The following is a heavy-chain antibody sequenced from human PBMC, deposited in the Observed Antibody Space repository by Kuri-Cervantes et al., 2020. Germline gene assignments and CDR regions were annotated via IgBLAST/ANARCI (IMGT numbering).Heavy chain of an antibody. D-gene: IGHD3-22*01. CDR2: IIPIFGTA. J-gene: IGHJ3*02. CDR1: GYTFTGYY. Sequence: SVKVSCKASGYTFTGYYIHWVRQAPGQGLEWMGGIIPIFGTANYAQKFQGRVTITADKSTSTAYMELSSLRSEDTAVYYCARPRVVARPSDAFDIWGQGTMVTVSS. V-gene: IGHV1-69*06. CDR3: ARPRVVARPSDAFDI.